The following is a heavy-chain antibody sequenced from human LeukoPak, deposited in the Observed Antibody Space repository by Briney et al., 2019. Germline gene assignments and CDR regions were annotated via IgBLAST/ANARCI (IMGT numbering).Heavy chain of an antibody. J-gene: IGHJ4*02. CDR1: GFTFSSYA. Sequence: GASLRLSCAASGFTFSSYAMSWVRQAPGKGLEWVSAISGSGGSRYYANSVKGRFTISRDNSKNTLYLQMNSLRAEDTAVYYCAKSRGFGESANDYWGQGTLVTVSS. D-gene: IGHD3-10*01. CDR3: AKSRGFGESANDY. CDR2: ISGSGGSR. V-gene: IGHV3-23*01.